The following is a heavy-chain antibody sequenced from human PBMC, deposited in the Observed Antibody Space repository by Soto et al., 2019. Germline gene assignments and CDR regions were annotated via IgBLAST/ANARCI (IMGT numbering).Heavy chain of an antibody. CDR3: ARHQSIVVVTAARAFDI. V-gene: IGHV4-39*01. CDR1: GGSISSNSHY. J-gene: IGHJ3*02. CDR2: IYYNGDT. D-gene: IGHD2-15*01. Sequence: SETLSLTCSVSGGSISSNSHYWVWISQPPGKGLEWIGSIYYNGDTYYNPSLKSRVTISVDTSKNQFSVKLNSVTAADTAVYYCARHQSIVVVTAARAFDIWGQGTMVTVSS.